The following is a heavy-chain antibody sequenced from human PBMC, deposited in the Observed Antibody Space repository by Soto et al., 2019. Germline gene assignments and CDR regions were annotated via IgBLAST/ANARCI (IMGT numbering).Heavy chain of an antibody. CDR2: ISGSGGST. J-gene: IGHJ5*02. D-gene: IGHD2-15*01. CDR3: AKGAFIVVVVAXTNWFDP. CDR1: GFTFSSYA. V-gene: IGHV3-23*01. Sequence: EVQLLESGGGLVQPGGSLRLSCAASGFTFSSYAMSWVRQAPGKGLEWVSAISGSGGSTYYADSVKGRFTISRDNSKNTLYLQMNSLRAEDTAVYYCAKGAFIVVVVAXTNWFDPWGQGTLVTVSS.